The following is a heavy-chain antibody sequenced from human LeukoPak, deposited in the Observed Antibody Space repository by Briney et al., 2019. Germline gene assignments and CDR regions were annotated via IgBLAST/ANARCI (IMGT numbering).Heavy chain of an antibody. Sequence: GSLRLSCAASGFTFSSYGMHWVRQAPGKGLEWVAVISYDGSNKYYADSVKGRFTISRDNSKNTLYLQMNSLRAEDTAVYYCAKGGSGSYKNWFDPWGQGTLVTVSS. CDR3: AKGGSGSYKNWFDP. V-gene: IGHV3-30*18. J-gene: IGHJ5*02. CDR2: ISYDGSNK. D-gene: IGHD3-10*01. CDR1: GFTFSSYG.